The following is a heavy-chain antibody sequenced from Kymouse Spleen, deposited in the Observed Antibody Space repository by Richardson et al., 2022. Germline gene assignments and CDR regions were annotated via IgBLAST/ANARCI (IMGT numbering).Heavy chain of an antibody. J-gene: IGHJ6*02. CDR3: AKPYCSSTSCYGDYYYYYGMDV. Sequence: EVQLVESGGGLVQPGRSLRLSCAASGFTFDDYAMHWVRQAPGKGLEWVSGISWNSGSIGYADSVKGRFTISRDNAKNSLYLQMNSLRAEDTALYYCAKPYCSSTSCYGDYYYYYGMDVWGQGTTVTVSS. D-gene: IGHD2-2*02. CDR1: GFTFDDYA. V-gene: IGHV3-9*01. CDR2: ISWNSGSI.